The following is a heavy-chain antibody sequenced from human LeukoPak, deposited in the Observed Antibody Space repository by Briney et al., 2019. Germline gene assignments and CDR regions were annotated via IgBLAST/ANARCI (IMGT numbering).Heavy chain of an antibody. CDR3: ARAYTGYYYDSSGYYYPSYSRYYYYYYGMDV. CDR1: GGTFSSYA. CDR2: IIPIFGTA. J-gene: IGHJ6*02. V-gene: IGHV1-69*01. D-gene: IGHD3-22*01. Sequence: SVKVSCKASGGTFSSYAISWVRQAPGQGLEWMGGIIPIFGTANYAQKFQGRVTITADESTSTAYMELSSLRSEDTAVYYCARAYTGYYYDSSGYYYPSYSRYYYYYYGMDVWGQGTTVTVSS.